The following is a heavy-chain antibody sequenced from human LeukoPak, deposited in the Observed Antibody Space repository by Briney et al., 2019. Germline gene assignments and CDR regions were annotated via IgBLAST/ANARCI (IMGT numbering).Heavy chain of an antibody. CDR2: FSSSGGDT. Sequence: PGGSLRLSCAASGFTFSSYAMSWVRQAPGKGLEWVSSFSSSGGDTYYADSVKGRFTISRDNSKNTLYLQMNSLRAEDTAVYYCAKCLLVVVAATRRDYYYVMDVWGQGTTVTVSS. CDR1: GFTFSSYA. V-gene: IGHV3-23*01. D-gene: IGHD2-15*01. CDR3: AKCLLVVVAATRRDYYYVMDV. J-gene: IGHJ6*02.